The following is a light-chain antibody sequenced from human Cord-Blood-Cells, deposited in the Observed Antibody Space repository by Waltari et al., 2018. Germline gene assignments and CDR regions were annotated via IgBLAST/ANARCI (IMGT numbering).Light chain of an antibody. CDR1: QSVLYSSNNKNY. J-gene: IGKJ2*03. Sequence: DIVMTQSPDSLAVSLGERATINCKSSQSVLYSSNNKNYLAWYQQKPGQPPKLLIYWASTRESGAPDRFSGSGSGTDFTLTISSLQAEDVAVYYCQQYYSTRYSLGQGTKLEIK. CDR2: WAS. CDR3: QQYYSTRYS. V-gene: IGKV4-1*01.